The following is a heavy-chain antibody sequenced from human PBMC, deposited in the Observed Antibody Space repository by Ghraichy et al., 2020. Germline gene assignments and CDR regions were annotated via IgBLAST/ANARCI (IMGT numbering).Heavy chain of an antibody. D-gene: IGHD3-3*01. CDR3: ARGYDFSSGLEVNS. CDR2: ISSDGNNK. V-gene: IGHV3-30*04. J-gene: IGHJ4*02. Sequence: GGSLRLSCAASGFTFSGYGLHWVRQAPGKGLEWVAVISSDGNNKYYADSVKGRFTISRDNSKNTLYLQMNNLRAEDTAVYYCARGYDFSSGLEVNSWGQGTLVTVSS. CDR1: GFTFSGYG.